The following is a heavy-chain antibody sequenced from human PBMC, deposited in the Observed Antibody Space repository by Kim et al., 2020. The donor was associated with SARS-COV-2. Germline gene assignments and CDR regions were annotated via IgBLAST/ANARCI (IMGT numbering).Heavy chain of an antibody. D-gene: IGHD5-12*01. Sequence: ASVKVSCKASGYTFTSYDINWVRQATGQGLEWMGWMNPNSGNTGYAQKFQGRVTMTRNTSISTAYMELSSLRSEDTAVYYCARVDPDSGYDYSGYWGQGTLVTVSS. V-gene: IGHV1-8*01. CDR3: ARVDPDSGYDYSGY. CDR2: MNPNSGNT. J-gene: IGHJ4*02. CDR1: GYTFTSYD.